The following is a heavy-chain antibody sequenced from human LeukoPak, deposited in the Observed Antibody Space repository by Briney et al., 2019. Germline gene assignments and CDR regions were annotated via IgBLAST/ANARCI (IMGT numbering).Heavy chain of an antibody. Sequence: RGSLRLSCAASGFTFSSYAMSWVRQAPGKGLEWVSAISGSGGSTYYADSVKGRFTISRDNSKNTLYLQMNSLRAEDTAVYYCAKADIVLMVYATPNDYWGQGTLVTVSS. J-gene: IGHJ4*02. CDR2: ISGSGGST. V-gene: IGHV3-23*01. CDR3: AKADIVLMVYATPNDY. D-gene: IGHD2-8*01. CDR1: GFTFSSYA.